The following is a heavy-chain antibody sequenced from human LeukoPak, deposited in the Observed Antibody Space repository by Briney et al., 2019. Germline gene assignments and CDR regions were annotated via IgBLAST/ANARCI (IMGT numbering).Heavy chain of an antibody. Sequence: GGSLRLSCAASGFTFSSYSMNRVRQAPGRGLEWVSSISSSSSYIYYADSVKGRFTISRDNAKNSLYLQMNSLRAEDTAVYYCARDRLSRIAARPDWFDPWGQGTLVTVSS. J-gene: IGHJ5*02. V-gene: IGHV3-21*01. CDR1: GFTFSSYS. D-gene: IGHD6-6*01. CDR3: ARDRLSRIAARPDWFDP. CDR2: ISSSSSYI.